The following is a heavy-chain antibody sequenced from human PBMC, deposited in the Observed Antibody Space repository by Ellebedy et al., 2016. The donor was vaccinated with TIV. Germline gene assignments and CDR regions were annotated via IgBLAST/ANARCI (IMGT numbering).Heavy chain of an antibody. CDR2: IKTDGSEK. CDR1: GLTFSSKA. J-gene: IGHJ5*02. D-gene: IGHD5-12*01. V-gene: IGHV3-7*01. CDR3: ARDIGYNCFDH. Sequence: GESLKISCAASGLTFSSKAMSWVRQAPGKGLEWVDSIKTDGSEKFYVDSVKGRFTISRDNDQNSLYLQMSSLRAEDTAVYYCARDIGYNCFDHWGPGTLVTVSS.